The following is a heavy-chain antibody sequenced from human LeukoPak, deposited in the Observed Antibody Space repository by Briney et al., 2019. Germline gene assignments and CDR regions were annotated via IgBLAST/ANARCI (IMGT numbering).Heavy chain of an antibody. CDR2: ISSSSSTI. CDR3: ARVFLGGLRFWLAEDPHLDY. V-gene: IGHV3-48*01. Sequence: GGSLRLSCAASGFTFSSYSMNWVRQAPGKGLEWVSCISSSSSTIYYADSVKGRFTISRDNAKNSLYLQMNSLRAEDTAVYYCARVFLGGLRFWLAEDPHLDYWDQGTLVTVSS. CDR1: GFTFSSYS. D-gene: IGHD3-3*01. J-gene: IGHJ4*02.